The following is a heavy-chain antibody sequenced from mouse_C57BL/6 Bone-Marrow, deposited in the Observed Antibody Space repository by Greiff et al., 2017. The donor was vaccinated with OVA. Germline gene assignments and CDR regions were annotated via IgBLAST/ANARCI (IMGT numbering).Heavy chain of an antibody. D-gene: IGHD1-1*01. J-gene: IGHJ1*03. CDR1: GYTFTSYW. Sequence: VQLHQPGAELVKPGASVKLSCKASGYTFTSYWMHWVKQRPGQGLEWIGMIHPNSGSHNYNEQFTSTATLTVAKSSSTAYMQLSSLTSEDSAFYYGARRVTTVLVPYFEVGGTGTAVTVSA. CDR2: IHPNSGSH. CDR3: ARRVTTVLVPYFEV. V-gene: IGHV1-64*01.